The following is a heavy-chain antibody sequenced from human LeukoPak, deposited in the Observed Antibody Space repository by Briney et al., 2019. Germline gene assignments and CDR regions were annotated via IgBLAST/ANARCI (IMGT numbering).Heavy chain of an antibody. Sequence: GGSLRLSCAASGFTFSSRWMHWVRQASGEGLLWVSGIKGDGTTTIYADSVKGRFTISRDNSKNTVDLQMNSLRAEDTALYYCARRDWCFDLWGRGTLVTVSS. CDR1: GFTFSSRW. CDR3: ARRDWCFDL. V-gene: IGHV3-74*01. J-gene: IGHJ2*01. CDR2: IKGDGTTT.